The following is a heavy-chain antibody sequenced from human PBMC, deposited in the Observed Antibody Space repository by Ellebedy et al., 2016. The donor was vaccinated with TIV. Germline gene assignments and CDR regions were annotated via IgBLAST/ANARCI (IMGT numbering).Heavy chain of an antibody. J-gene: IGHJ5*02. CDR2: ISAYNGNT. Sequence: AASVKVSCKASGYTFTNYGISWVRQAPGQGLEWMGWISAYNGNTNYEQNLQGRVTMTTDTSTSTAYMELRSLRSDDTAVYYCARDYHGSGSYLFDPWGQGTLVTVSS. CDR3: ARDYHGSGSYLFDP. V-gene: IGHV1-18*04. D-gene: IGHD3-10*01. CDR1: GYTFTNYG.